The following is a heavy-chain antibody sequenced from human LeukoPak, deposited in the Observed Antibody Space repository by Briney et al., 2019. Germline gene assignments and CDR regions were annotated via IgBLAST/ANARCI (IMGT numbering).Heavy chain of an antibody. CDR3: AESTRYCTGGTCNSFDY. D-gene: IGHD2-15*01. CDR2: VSTNGVSA. J-gene: IGHJ4*02. Sequence: GGSLSLSCAASGFTFDNYAMTWVRQLPGKGLEWVSVVSTNGVSAFYADSVKGRFSISRDNSKNMVYLQMNSLRVEDTAVYYCAESTRYCTGGTCNSFDYWGQGTQVSVSS. V-gene: IGHV3-23*01. CDR1: GFTFDNYA.